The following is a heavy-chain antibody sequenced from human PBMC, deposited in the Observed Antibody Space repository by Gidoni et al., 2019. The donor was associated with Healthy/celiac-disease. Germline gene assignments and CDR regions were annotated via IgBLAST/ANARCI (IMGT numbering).Heavy chain of an antibody. CDR2: SSGSGGST. CDR1: GFPFSSCA. CDR3: AKHFSVGVPWYFDY. Sequence: EVQLLESGGGLVQPGGFLRLSCAASGFPFSSCAMSGVRQAPGKGLEWVSASSGSGGSTYYADSVKGRFTISRDNSKNTLYLQMNSLRAEDTAVYYCAKHFSVGVPWYFDYWGQGTLVTVSS. D-gene: IGHD6-19*01. J-gene: IGHJ4*02. V-gene: IGHV3-23*01.